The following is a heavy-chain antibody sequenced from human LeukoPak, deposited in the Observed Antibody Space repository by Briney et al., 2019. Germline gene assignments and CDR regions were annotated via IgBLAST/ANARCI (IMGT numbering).Heavy chain of an antibody. Sequence: QAGGSLRLSCAASGFTFSSYGMIWVRQAPGKGLEWVSAISGGGGSSTYYADSVKGRFTISRDTSKNTLYLQMNSLRAEDTAIYYCANSAAVGTFYWGQGTLVTVSS. CDR2: ISGGGGSST. CDR1: GFTFSSYG. V-gene: IGHV3-23*01. J-gene: IGHJ4*02. CDR3: ANSAAVGTFY. D-gene: IGHD6-13*01.